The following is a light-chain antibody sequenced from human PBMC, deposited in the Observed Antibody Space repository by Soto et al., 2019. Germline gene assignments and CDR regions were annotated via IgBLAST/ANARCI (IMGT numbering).Light chain of an antibody. Sequence: DIQMTQSPSSLSASVGDRVTITCRASQTISGYLNWYQQKPGKAPELLIYAASYLGNGVPSRFSGSGSGTYFTLAISSLQPDDFATYYCQQYNSYWTFGQGTKVDIK. J-gene: IGKJ1*01. CDR1: QTISGY. CDR2: AAS. CDR3: QQYNSYWT. V-gene: IGKV1-39*01.